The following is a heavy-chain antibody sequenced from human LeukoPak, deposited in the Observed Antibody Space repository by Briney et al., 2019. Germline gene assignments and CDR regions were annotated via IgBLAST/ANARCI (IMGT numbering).Heavy chain of an antibody. CDR1: GGTFSSYA. V-gene: IGHV1-69*13. Sequence: ASVKVSCKASGGTFSSYAISWVRQAPGQGLEWMGGIIPIFGTANYAQKFQGRVTITADESTSTAYMGLSSLRSEDTAVYYCASLSPPYYDSSGFDYWGQGTLVTVSS. CDR3: ASLSPPYYDSSGFDY. J-gene: IGHJ4*02. CDR2: IIPIFGTA. D-gene: IGHD3-22*01.